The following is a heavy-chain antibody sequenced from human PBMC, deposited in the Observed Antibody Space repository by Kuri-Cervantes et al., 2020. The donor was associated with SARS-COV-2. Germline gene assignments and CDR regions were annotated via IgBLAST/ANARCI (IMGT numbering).Heavy chain of an antibody. CDR3: AKDLEQQLDSHYGMDV. D-gene: IGHD6-13*01. CDR2: ISYDGSNK. CDR1: GFTFSSYG. V-gene: IGHV3-30*18. J-gene: IGHJ6*02. Sequence: GGSLRLSCAASGFTFSSYGMHWVRQAPGKGLEWVAVISYDGSNKYYADSVKGRFTISRDNSKNTLYLQMNSLRAEDTAVHYCAKDLEQQLDSHYGMDVWGQGTTVTVSS.